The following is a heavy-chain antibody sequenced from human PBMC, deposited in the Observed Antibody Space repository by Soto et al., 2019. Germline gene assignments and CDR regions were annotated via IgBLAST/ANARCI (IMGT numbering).Heavy chain of an antibody. V-gene: IGHV4-34*01. CDR2: IHPSGST. Sequence: QVQLQQWGAGLLKPSETLSLTCAVSGGSLSDYYWPWIRQSPGKGLEWIGEIHPSGSTYYNPSLRIRVTISVDTSKIQFSLELTSLTASDTAIYYCARGRDEYKLGNVWGHGTTVTVSS. D-gene: IGHD1-1*01. J-gene: IGHJ6*02. CDR1: GGSLSDYY. CDR3: ARGRDEYKLGNV.